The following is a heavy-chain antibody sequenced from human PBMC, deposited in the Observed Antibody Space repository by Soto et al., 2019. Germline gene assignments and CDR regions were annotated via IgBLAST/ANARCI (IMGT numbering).Heavy chain of an antibody. CDR1: GFICSSYS. CDR2: ISSSSSYI. J-gene: IGHJ3*02. Sequence: EVQLVESGAGLVKPGGTLRLSCAASGFICSSYSMNWVRQAPGKGLEWVSSISSSSSYIYYADSVKGRFTISRANAKNSLYLQMNSRRAEDTAVYYCARTTRGTGSTPAFDIWGQGTMVSVSS. D-gene: IGHD1-1*01. CDR3: ARTTRGTGSTPAFDI. V-gene: IGHV3-21*01.